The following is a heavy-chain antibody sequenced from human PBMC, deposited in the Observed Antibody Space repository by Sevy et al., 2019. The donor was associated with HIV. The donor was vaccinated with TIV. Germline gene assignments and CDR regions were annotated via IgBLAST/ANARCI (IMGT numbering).Heavy chain of an antibody. CDR1: GFTFDDYA. J-gene: IGHJ4*02. V-gene: IGHV3-9*01. D-gene: IGHD3-10*01. CDR2: ISWNSGSI. Sequence: GGSLRLSCAASGFTFDDYAMHWVRQAPGKGLEWVSGISWNSGSIGYADSVKGRFTISRDNAKYSLYLQMNSLGDEDTALYYCVKDKSFGFMRVVLLWFGEFTSWGQGTLVTVSS. CDR3: VKDKSFGFMRVVLLWFGEFTS.